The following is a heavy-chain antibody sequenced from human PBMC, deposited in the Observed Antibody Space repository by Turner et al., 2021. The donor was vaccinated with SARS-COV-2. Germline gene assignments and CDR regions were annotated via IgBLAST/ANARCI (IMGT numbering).Heavy chain of an antibody. CDR1: GGSMRSNY. V-gene: IGHV4-59*08. D-gene: IGHD4-17*01. J-gene: IGHJ6*02. CDR2: IYYSGGT. Sequence: QVQLQESGPGLVKPSETVSLTCTVSGGSMRSNYWTWVRQHPGTVLEWIGHIYYSGGTNYNPALKSRVTISSDTSKNQFSLSLSSVTAADTAVYYCARHSTVTENDSNGMDVWGQGTTVTVS. CDR3: ARHSTVTENDSNGMDV.